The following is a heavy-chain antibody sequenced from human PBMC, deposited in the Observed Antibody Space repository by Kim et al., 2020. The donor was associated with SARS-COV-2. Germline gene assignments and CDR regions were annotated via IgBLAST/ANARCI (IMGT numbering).Heavy chain of an antibody. J-gene: IGHJ3*02. Sequence: CARRGTNYSPSHKGRVTMPVDTAKNQFSLKLSFVTAADTAVYYCARGFDIWGRGTMVTVSS. CDR3: ARGFDI. V-gene: IGHV4-4*07. CDR2: CARRGT.